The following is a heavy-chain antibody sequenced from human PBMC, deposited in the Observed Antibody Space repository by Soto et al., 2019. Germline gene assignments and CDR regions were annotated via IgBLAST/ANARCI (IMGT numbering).Heavy chain of an antibody. Sequence: GGSLRLSCAASGFTFSSYGMHWVRQAPGKGLEWVAVISYSRSYIYYADSVKGRFTISRDNAKNSLYLQMNSLRAEDTAVYYCARVFTMSGFDPWGQGTLVTVSS. CDR3: ARVFTMSGFDP. J-gene: IGHJ5*02. V-gene: IGHV3-33*01. D-gene: IGHD3-10*02. CDR1: GFTFSSYG. CDR2: ISYSRSYI.